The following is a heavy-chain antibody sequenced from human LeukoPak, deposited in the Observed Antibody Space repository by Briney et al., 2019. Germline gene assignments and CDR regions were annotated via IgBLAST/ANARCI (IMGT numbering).Heavy chain of an antibody. Sequence: ASVKVSCKASGYTFTSYYMHWVRQAPGQGLEWMGIINPSGGSTSYAQKFQGRVTMTRDTSTSTVYMELSRLRSDDTAVYYCARVIGNDYSNYPFDYWGQGTLVTVSS. CDR1: GYTFTSYY. J-gene: IGHJ4*02. CDR2: INPSGGST. CDR3: ARVIGNDYSNYPFDY. D-gene: IGHD4-11*01. V-gene: IGHV1-46*01.